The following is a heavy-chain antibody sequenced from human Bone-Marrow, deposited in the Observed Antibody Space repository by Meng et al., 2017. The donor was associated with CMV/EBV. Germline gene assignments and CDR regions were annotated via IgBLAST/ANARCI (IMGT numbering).Heavy chain of an antibody. D-gene: IGHD4-17*01. CDR1: GASISSYY. CDR2: IYDKGST. Sequence: GSLRLSCTVSGASISSYYWSWIRQPPGKGPEWIGHIYDKGSTNHNPSLKSRVTISVDTSKNHFSLKLTSVTAADTAVYYCAREEGYGDYRYNWFDPWGQGSLVTSPQ. V-gene: IGHV4-59*01. CDR3: AREEGYGDYRYNWFDP. J-gene: IGHJ5*02.